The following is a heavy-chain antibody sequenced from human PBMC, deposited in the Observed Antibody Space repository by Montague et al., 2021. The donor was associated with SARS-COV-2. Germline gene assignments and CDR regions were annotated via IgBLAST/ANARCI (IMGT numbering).Heavy chain of an antibody. CDR2: IDHNGIA. CDR3: ATGAPGS. CDR1: GGSFSDYH. Sequence: SETLSLTCAVYGGSFSDYHWTWIRQTPDKGLEWICQIDHNGIATCNPSLRSRVDISIDTSKRQFSLKLNFATAADTAVYYCATGAPGSWGQGSLVVVSS. J-gene: IGHJ4*02. V-gene: IGHV4-34*01. D-gene: IGHD6-25*01.